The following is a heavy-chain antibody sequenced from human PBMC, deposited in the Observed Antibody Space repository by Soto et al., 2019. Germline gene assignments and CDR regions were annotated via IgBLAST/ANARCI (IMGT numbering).Heavy chain of an antibody. J-gene: IGHJ4*02. CDR2: ISGSGYTT. Sequence: GESLKISCVASGFTFSSYSMSWVRQAPGKGLEWVSTISGSGYTTYYADSVKGRFTLSRDNSKNTLYLQMNSLRAEDTAVYFCAKVFYHGGDYFDYWGQGTLVTVSS. V-gene: IGHV3-23*01. CDR3: AKVFYHGGDYFDY. CDR1: GFTFSSYS. D-gene: IGHD2-2*01.